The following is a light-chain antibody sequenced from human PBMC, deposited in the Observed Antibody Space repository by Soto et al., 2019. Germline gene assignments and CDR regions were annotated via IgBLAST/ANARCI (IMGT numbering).Light chain of an antibody. Sequence: EIVLTQSPGTLSLSPGERATLSCRASQSVSSSYLAWYQQKPGQAPRLLIYGASSRATGIPDRFSGSGSGIDFTLTISRLEPEDFAVYYCQQYVQFGQGTKVDIK. V-gene: IGKV3-20*01. J-gene: IGKJ1*01. CDR1: QSVSSSY. CDR2: GAS. CDR3: QQYVQ.